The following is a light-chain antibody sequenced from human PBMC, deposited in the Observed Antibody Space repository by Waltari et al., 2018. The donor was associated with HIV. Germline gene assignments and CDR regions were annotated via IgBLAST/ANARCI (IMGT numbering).Light chain of an antibody. CDR1: SSDVGSYNL. V-gene: IGLV2-23*02. Sequence: QSALTQPASVSGSPGQSITISCTGTSSDVGSYNLVSWYQQHPAKAPKLMIYEVSKRPSGVSNRFSGSKSGNTASLTISGLQAEDEADYYFCSYAGSFYVFGTGTKVTVL. CDR2: EVS. CDR3: CSYAGSFYV. J-gene: IGLJ1*01.